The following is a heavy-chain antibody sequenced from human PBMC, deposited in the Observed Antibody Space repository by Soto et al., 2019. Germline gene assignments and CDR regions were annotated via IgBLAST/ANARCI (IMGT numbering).Heavy chain of an antibody. J-gene: IGHJ4*02. D-gene: IGHD1-26*01. CDR3: ARAPVGATFDY. CDR2: ISSSSRYI. V-gene: IGHV3-21*01. CDR1: GFTFSSGS. Sequence: GGSLRLSCAASGFTFSSGSMNWVRQAPGKGLEWVSSISSSSRYIYYADSVKGRFTISRDNAKNSLYLQMNSLRAEDTAVYYCARAPVGATFDYWGQGTLVTVSS.